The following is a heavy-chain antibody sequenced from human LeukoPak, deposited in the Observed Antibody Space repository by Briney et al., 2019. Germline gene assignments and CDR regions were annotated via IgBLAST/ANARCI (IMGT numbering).Heavy chain of an antibody. V-gene: IGHV3-7*01. CDR1: GFTFSSHW. D-gene: IGHD3-16*01. Sequence: GVSLRLYCAASGFTFSSHWMNWVRQAPGNGLEWGANIHQNGNKKTYVDSVKGRFTVARDNAKNSLYLQRNSLRAKDTAVYYFARDPDELLGVALDYWGQGALVTVSS. J-gene: IGHJ4*02. CDR3: ARDPDELLGVALDY. CDR2: IHQNGNKK.